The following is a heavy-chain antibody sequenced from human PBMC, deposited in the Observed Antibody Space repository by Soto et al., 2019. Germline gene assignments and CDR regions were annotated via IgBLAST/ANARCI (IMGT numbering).Heavy chain of an antibody. Sequence: ASVKVSCKSSGFTFTSYAIHWLRQAPGQRPQWMGWINGGSGNTKYSQDFQGRVTFTRDTFATTAYLELSSLRSEDTAVYYCARVPPWGNSAGDYYVQHYDSWGQGTPVTVSS. CDR2: INGGSGNT. CDR1: GFTFTSYA. CDR3: ARVPPWGNSAGDYYVQHYDS. D-gene: IGHD3-10*01. J-gene: IGHJ4*02. V-gene: IGHV1-3*01.